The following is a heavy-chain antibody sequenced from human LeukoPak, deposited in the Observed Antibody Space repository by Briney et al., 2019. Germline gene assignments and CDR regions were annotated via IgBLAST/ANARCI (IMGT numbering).Heavy chain of an antibody. J-gene: IGHJ4*01. D-gene: IGHD3-22*01. CDR1: GFTFDDYA. CDR2: ISGSGGST. CDR3: AKDGGYYDGSGYFDY. V-gene: IGHV3-23*01. Sequence: GGSLRLSCAASGFTFDDYAMHWVRQAPGKGLEWVSAISGSGGSTYYADSVKGRFTISRDNSKNTLYLQMNSLRAGDTAVDYCAKDGGYYDGSGYFDYWGQGTLVTVSS.